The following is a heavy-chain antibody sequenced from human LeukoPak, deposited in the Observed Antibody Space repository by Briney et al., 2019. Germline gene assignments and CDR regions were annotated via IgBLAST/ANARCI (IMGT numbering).Heavy chain of an antibody. CDR1: GGSIGSASYY. CDR3: AREAARPGWTTNYYYYYMDV. V-gene: IGHV4-61*02. CDR2: IYTSGST. Sequence: SETLSLTCSVSGGSIGSASYYWSWIRQPAGQGLEWIGRIYTSGSTNYNPSLKSRVTVSVDTSQNHFSLKLSSVTAADTAVYYCAREAARPGWTTNYYYYYMDVWGKGTTVTVSS. J-gene: IGHJ6*03. D-gene: IGHD6-6*01.